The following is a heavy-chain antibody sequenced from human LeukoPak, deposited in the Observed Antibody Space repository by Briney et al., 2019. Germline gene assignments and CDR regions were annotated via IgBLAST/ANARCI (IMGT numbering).Heavy chain of an antibody. V-gene: IGHV1-46*01. Sequence: GASVKVSCKASGYTFTSYYMHWVRQAPGQGLEWMGITNPSGGSTSYAQKFQGRVTMTRDTSISTAYMELSRLRSDDTAVYYCARDLLRIAVAGTSPRFDPWGQGTLVTVSS. CDR1: GYTFTSYY. J-gene: IGHJ5*02. CDR2: TNPSGGST. D-gene: IGHD6-19*01. CDR3: ARDLLRIAVAGTSPRFDP.